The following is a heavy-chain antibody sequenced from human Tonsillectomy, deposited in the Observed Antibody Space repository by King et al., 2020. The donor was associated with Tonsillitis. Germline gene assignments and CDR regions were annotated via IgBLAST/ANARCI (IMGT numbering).Heavy chain of an antibody. CDR3: ARGSPEPYCSSTSCFANPWFDP. Sequence: LQLQESGPGLVKPSQTLSLTCTVSGGSISSGSYYWSWIRQPAGKGLEWIGRIYTSGSTNYNPSLKSRVTISVDTSKNQFSLKLSSVTAADTAVYYCARGSPEPYCSSTSCFANPWFDPWGQGTLVTVSS. V-gene: IGHV4-61*02. J-gene: IGHJ5*02. CDR1: GGSISSGSYY. D-gene: IGHD2-2*01. CDR2: IYTSGST.